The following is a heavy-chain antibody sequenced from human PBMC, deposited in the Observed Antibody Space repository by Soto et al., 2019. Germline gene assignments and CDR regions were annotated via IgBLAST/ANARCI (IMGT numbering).Heavy chain of an antibody. V-gene: IGHV1-18*01. CDR3: ARDTPPTDY. CDR2: ISAYNTNT. J-gene: IGHJ4*02. CDR1: GYTFTSYH. Sequence: QVQLVQSGAEVKKPGASLKVSCKTSGYTFTSYHISWVRQAPGQGLEWMGGISAYNTNTNYAQKFQGRVTMTTDTLTSTAYMELRSLRSDDTAVYYCARDTPPTDYWGQGTLVTVSS.